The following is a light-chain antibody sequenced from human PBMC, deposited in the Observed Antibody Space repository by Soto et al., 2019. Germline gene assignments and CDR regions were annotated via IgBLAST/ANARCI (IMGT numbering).Light chain of an antibody. CDR3: SSYTSSSTLV. Sequence: QSVLTQPASVSGSPVQSITISCTGTSSDVGAYNSVAWYQHNPGKAPKLMIYDVSNRPSGVSSRFSGSKSANTASLSISGLQADDEADYYCSSYTSSSTLVFGTGTKVTVL. CDR2: DVS. CDR1: SSDVGAYNS. V-gene: IGLV2-14*01. J-gene: IGLJ1*01.